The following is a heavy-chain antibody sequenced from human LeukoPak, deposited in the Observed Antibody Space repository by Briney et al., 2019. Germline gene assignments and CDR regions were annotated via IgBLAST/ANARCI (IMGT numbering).Heavy chain of an antibody. V-gene: IGHV4-39*07. CDR3: ASWRPLRYFDYRAFDI. CDR2: IYYSGST. J-gene: IGHJ3*02. CDR1: GGSISSSSYY. D-gene: IGHD3-9*01. Sequence: SETLSLTCTVSGGSISSSSYYWGWIRQPPGKGLEWIGSIYYSGSTYYNPSLKSRVTISVDTSKNQFSLKLSSVTAADTAVYYCASWRPLRYFDYRAFDIWGQGTMVTVSS.